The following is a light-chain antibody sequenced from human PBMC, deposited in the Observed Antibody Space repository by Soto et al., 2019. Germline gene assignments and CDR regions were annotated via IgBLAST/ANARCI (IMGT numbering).Light chain of an antibody. CDR1: QSISSW. CDR3: QQKYRVPRT. Sequence: DIQMTQSPSTLSASVGDRVTITCRASQSISSWLAWYQQKPGKAPKLLIYDASSLESGVPSRFSGSGSGTDFTLTISSLQPEDYATYFCQQKYRVPRTFGQGTKVDIK. J-gene: IGKJ1*01. V-gene: IGKV1-5*01. CDR2: DAS.